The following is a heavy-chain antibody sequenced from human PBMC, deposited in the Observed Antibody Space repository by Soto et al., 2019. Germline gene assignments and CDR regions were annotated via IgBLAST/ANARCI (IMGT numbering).Heavy chain of an antibody. CDR2: IIPIFGTA. CDR1: GGSFSSYA. Sequence: SVKVSCKASGGSFSSYAISWVRQAPGQGLEWMGGIIPIFGTANYAQKFQGRVTITADESTSTAYMELSSLRSEDTAVYYCARGKWYYDILTGYYSGPFQHWGQGTLVTVSS. CDR3: ARGKWYYDILTGYYSGPFQH. J-gene: IGHJ1*01. V-gene: IGHV1-69*13. D-gene: IGHD3-9*01.